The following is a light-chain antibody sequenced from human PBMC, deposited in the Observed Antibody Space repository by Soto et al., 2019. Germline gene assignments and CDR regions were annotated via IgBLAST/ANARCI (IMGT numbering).Light chain of an antibody. CDR2: EVS. V-gene: IGLV2-14*01. CDR1: SSDVDGYNY. Sequence: QSVLTQPASVSGSPGQSITISCTGTSSDVDGYNYVSWYQQHPGKAPKLMIYEVSNRPSGVSNRFSGSKSGNTASLTISGLQAEDEADYYCSSYTSSSTLVYVFGTGTKLTVL. J-gene: IGLJ1*01. CDR3: SSYTSSSTLVYV.